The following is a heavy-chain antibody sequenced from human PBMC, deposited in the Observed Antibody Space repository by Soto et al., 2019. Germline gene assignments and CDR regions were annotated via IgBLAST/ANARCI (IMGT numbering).Heavy chain of an antibody. V-gene: IGHV1-8*01. CDR3: ASGGPLYCSSTSCYEVGWFDP. CDR1: GYTFTSDD. J-gene: IGHJ5*02. D-gene: IGHD2-2*01. CDR2: MNPNSGNT. Sequence: QVQLVQSGAEVKKPGASVKVSCKASGYTFTSDDINWVRQATGPGLEWMGWMNPNSGNTGYAQKFQGRVTMTRNTSISTGYMELSSLRSEDTAVYYCASGGPLYCSSTSCYEVGWFDPWGQGTLVTVSS.